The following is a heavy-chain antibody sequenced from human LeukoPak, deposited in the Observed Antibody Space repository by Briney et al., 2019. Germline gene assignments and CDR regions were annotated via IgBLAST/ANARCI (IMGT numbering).Heavy chain of an antibody. J-gene: IGHJ3*02. V-gene: IGHV1-2*06. Sequence: ASVKVSCKASGYTFTGYYMHWVRQAPGQGLEWMGRINPNSGGTNYAQKFQGRVTMTRDTSISTAYMEVSRLTSDDTAVYYCARDSGGYRSRSSCYSVAFEIWGQGTMVTVSS. D-gene: IGHD2-2*01. CDR3: ARDSGGYRSRSSCYSVAFEI. CDR2: INPNSGGT. CDR1: GYTFTGYY.